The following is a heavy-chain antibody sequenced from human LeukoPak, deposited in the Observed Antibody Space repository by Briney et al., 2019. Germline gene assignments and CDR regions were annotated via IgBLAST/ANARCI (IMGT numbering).Heavy chain of an antibody. CDR2: ISNDGSYI. V-gene: IGHV3-74*01. CDR3: ATFGNQWSSSH. Sequence: GGSLRLPCAASGFMFSSWWMLWFRRPPGKGLESVSHISNDGSYIVYADSVKGRFTISRDNAKNTLYLQMNSLRPEDTGVYYCATFGNQWSSSHWGQGALVTVSS. CDR1: GFMFSSWW. D-gene: IGHD3-3*01. J-gene: IGHJ1*01.